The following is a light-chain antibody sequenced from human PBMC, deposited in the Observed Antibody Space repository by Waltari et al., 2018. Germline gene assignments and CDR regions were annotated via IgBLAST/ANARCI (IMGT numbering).Light chain of an antibody. V-gene: IGLV2-23*02. CDR2: EVI. J-gene: IGLJ1*01. Sequence: QSALTQPASVSGTPGQSITIACTGPTSEVGNYDLVYWYQQHPGNAPKRLICEVINWPSGVASRFSGSKSGNTASLTISGLQGEDEADYYCCSYAGRGTYVFGSGTKVTVL. CDR3: CSYAGRGTYV. CDR1: TSEVGNYDL.